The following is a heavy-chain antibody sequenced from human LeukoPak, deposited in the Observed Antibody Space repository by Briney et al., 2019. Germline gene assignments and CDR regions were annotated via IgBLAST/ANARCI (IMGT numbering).Heavy chain of an antibody. V-gene: IGHV3-30*02. CDR2: IRYDGSNK. Sequence: GGSLRLSCAASGFTFSSYGMHWVRQAPGKGLEWVAFIRYDGSNKYYADSVEGRFTISRDNSKNTLYLQMNSLRAEDTAVYYCAKDPQGALTSDYWGQGTLVTVSS. D-gene: IGHD3-16*01. CDR1: GFTFSSYG. CDR3: AKDPQGALTSDY. J-gene: IGHJ4*02.